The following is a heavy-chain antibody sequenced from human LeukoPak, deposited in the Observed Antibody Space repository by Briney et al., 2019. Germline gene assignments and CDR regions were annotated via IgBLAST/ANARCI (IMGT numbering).Heavy chain of an antibody. Sequence: SETLSLTCTVSGGSISSSSYYWSWIRQPPGKGLEWIGYIYYSGSTNYNPSLKSRVTISVDTSKNQFSLKLSSVTAADTAVYYCARGPARDGYNLYYFDYWGQGTLVTVSS. CDR3: ARGPARDGYNLYYFDY. V-gene: IGHV4-61*01. J-gene: IGHJ4*02. D-gene: IGHD5-24*01. CDR1: GGSISSSSYY. CDR2: IYYSGST.